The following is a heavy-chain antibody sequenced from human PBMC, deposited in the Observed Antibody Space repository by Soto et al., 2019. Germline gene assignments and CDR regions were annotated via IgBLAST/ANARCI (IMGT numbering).Heavy chain of an antibody. CDR3: ARADYGDYYYFQH. CDR1: GFTFSSYG. V-gene: IGHV3-33*01. D-gene: IGHD4-17*01. J-gene: IGHJ1*01. CDR2: IWYDGSNK. Sequence: PGGSLRLSCAASGFTFSSYGRHWVRQAPGKGLEWVAVIWYDGSNKYYADSVKGRFTISRDNSKNTLYLQMNSLRAEDTAVYYCARADYGDYYYFQHWGQGTLVTVS.